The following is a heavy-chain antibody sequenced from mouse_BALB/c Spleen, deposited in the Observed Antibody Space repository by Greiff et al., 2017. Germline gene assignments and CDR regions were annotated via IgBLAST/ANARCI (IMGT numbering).Heavy chain of an antibody. D-gene: IGHD2-1*01. CDR2: INPYNGAT. Sequence: EVQLQQSGPELVKPGASVKISCKASGYSFTGYYMHWVKQSHVKSLEWIGRINPYNGATSYNQNFKDKASLTVDKSSSTAYMELHSLTSEDSAVYYCARRTDYGNYEFAYWGQGTLVTVSA. CDR1: GYSFTGYY. CDR3: ARRTDYGNYEFAY. J-gene: IGHJ3*01. V-gene: IGHV1-31*01.